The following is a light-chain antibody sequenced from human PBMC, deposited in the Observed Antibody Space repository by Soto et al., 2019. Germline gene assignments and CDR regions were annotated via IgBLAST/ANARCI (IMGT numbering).Light chain of an antibody. CDR3: QQLNSYLFT. J-gene: IGKJ5*01. Sequence: DIQMTQSPSTLSASVGDRVTITCRASQSISSWLAWYQQKPGKAPKLLIYKASTLKSGVPSRFSGSGSGTDFTLTISSLQPEDFATYYCQQLNSYLFTFGQGTRLEIK. V-gene: IGKV1-5*03. CDR2: KAS. CDR1: QSISSW.